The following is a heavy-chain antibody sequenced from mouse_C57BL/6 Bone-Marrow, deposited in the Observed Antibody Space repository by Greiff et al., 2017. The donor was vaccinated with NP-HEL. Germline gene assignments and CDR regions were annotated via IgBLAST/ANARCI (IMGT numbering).Heavy chain of an antibody. J-gene: IGHJ1*03. Sequence: EVQVVESGGGLVQPGESLKLSCESNEYEFPSHDMSWVRKTPEKRLELVAAINSDGGSTYYPDTMERRFIISRDNTKKTLYLQMSSLRSEDTALYYCARLAPYYYGSSYDWYFDVWGTGTTVTVSS. CDR1: EYEFPSHD. CDR3: ARLAPYYYGSSYDWYFDV. D-gene: IGHD1-1*01. CDR2: INSDGGST. V-gene: IGHV5-2*01.